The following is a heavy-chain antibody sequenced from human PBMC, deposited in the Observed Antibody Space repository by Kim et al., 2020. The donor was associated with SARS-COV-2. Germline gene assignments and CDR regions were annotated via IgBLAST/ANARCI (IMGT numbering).Heavy chain of an antibody. CDR3: ARDLMYSSSWGDAFDI. J-gene: IGHJ3*02. D-gene: IGHD6-13*01. CDR2: ISSSSSYI. Sequence: GGSLRLSCAASGFTFSSYSMNWVRQAPGKGLEWVSSISSSSSYIYYADSVKGRFTISRDNAKNSLYLQMNSLRAEDTAVYYCARDLMYSSSWGDAFDIWGQGTMVTVSS. CDR1: GFTFSSYS. V-gene: IGHV3-21*01.